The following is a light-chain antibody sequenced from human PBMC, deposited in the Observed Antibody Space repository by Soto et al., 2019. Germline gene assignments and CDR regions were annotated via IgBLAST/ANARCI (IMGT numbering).Light chain of an antibody. CDR3: QTWGTGILV. CDR1: SRHSTYA. V-gene: IGLV4-69*01. CDR2: LNSDGSH. Sequence: QPVLNQSPSASASLGASVKLTFTLSSRHSTYAIAWHQHQPEKVPLFLMNLNSDGSHSKWDGIPDRFSGSSSGAERYLTSSSLQSEDEADYYCQTWGTGILVFGGGTKLTVL. J-gene: IGLJ2*01.